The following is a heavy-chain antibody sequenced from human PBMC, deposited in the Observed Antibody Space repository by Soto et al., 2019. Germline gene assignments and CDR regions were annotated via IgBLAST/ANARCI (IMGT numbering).Heavy chain of an antibody. CDR1: GFTFSIYA. CDR2: ISSNGGST. D-gene: IGHD3-3*01. CDR3: VSSYDFWSGPSWFDP. J-gene: IGHJ5*02. V-gene: IGHV3-64D*06. Sequence: GGALRLSCSASGFTFSIYAMHWVRHAPGKGLEYVSAISSNGGSTYYADSVKGRFTISRDNSKNTLYLQMSSLRAEDTAVYYCVSSYDFWSGPSWFDPWGQGTLVTVSS.